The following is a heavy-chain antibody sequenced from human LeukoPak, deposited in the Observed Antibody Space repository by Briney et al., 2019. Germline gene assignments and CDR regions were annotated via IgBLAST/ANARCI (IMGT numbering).Heavy chain of an antibody. D-gene: IGHD2-8*01. Sequence: SVTVSFKGSGGTFISYAISWVRQGPGQGGEWMGGIIPIFGTANYAQKFQRRVTITAHESTSTAYMELSSLRSEDTAVYYCARSLGVLNWFDPWGQGTLVTVSS. CDR1: GGTFISYA. J-gene: IGHJ5*02. V-gene: IGHV1-69*01. CDR2: IIPIFGTA. CDR3: ARSLGVLNWFDP.